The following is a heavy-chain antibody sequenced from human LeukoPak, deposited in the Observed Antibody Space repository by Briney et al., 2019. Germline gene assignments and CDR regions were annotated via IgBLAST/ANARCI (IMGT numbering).Heavy chain of an antibody. CDR2: ISYEGSNK. CDR1: GVTFSGYA. V-gene: IGHV3-30-3*01. D-gene: IGHD2-2*01. Sequence: GRSLRLSCAASGVTFSGYAMRWVRPAPGEGLEWVAVISYEGSNKYYADSVKGGLTISRDNSKNTLYLQMNSLKAEDTAVYYCARADIVVVPAALESVYYYGMDVWGQGTTVTVSS. J-gene: IGHJ6*02. CDR3: ARADIVVVPAALESVYYYGMDV.